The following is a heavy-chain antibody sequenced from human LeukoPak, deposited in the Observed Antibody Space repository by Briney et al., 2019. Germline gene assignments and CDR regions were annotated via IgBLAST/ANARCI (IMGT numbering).Heavy chain of an antibody. D-gene: IGHD1-26*01. Sequence: ASVKVSCKASGYTFTSYGISWVRQAPGQGLEWMGWISAYNGNTNYAQKLQGRVTMTRDTSTSTVYMELSSLRSEDTAVYYCARDPVPVGATTVYAFDIWGQGTMVTVSS. CDR2: ISAYNGNT. CDR1: GYTFTSYG. J-gene: IGHJ3*02. V-gene: IGHV1-18*01. CDR3: ARDPVPVGATTVYAFDI.